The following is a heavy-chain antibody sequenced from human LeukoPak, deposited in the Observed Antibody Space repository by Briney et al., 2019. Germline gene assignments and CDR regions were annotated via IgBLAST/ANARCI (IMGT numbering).Heavy chain of an antibody. CDR3: ARVGKIYCSSTSCYTEYYFDY. Sequence: ASVKVSCKASGYTFTSYGISWVRQAPGHGLEWMGWISAYNGNTNYAQKLQGRVTMTTDTSTSTAYMELRSLRSDDTAVYYCARVGKIYCSSTSCYTEYYFDYWGQGTLVTVSS. D-gene: IGHD2-2*02. CDR1: GYTFTSYG. V-gene: IGHV1-18*01. J-gene: IGHJ4*02. CDR2: ISAYNGNT.